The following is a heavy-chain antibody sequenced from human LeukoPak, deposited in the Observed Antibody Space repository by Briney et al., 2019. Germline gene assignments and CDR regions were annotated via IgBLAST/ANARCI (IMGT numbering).Heavy chain of an antibody. Sequence: ASVKVSCKASGYTFTGYYMHWVRQAPGQGLEWMGWMNPNSGNTGYAQKFQGRVTITRNTSISTAYMELSSLRSEDTAVYYCAGGRYILWGQGTLVTVSS. J-gene: IGHJ4*02. CDR1: GYTFTGYY. CDR3: AGGRYIL. V-gene: IGHV1-8*03. D-gene: IGHD1-14*01. CDR2: MNPNSGNT.